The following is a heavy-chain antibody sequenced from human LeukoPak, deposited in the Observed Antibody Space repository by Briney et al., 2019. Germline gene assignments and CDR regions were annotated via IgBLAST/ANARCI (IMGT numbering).Heavy chain of an antibody. J-gene: IGHJ4*02. Sequence: GGSLRLSCAASGFTFSSYAMSWVRQAPGKGLEWVANIKQDGSEKYYVDSVKGRFTISRDNAKNSLYLQMNSLRAEDTAVYYCARAKGSGWSDYFDYWGQGTLVTVSS. CDR3: ARAKGSGWSDYFDY. V-gene: IGHV3-7*01. CDR2: IKQDGSEK. D-gene: IGHD6-19*01. CDR1: GFTFSSYA.